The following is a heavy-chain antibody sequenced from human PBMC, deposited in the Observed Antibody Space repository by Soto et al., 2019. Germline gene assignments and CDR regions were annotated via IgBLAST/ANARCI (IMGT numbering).Heavy chain of an antibody. Sequence: SETLSLTCSVSDDSIDNTVFLWNWIRQHPEKGLEWIGYISSSGKTYYNPSLKSRVTMSLDTSRNQFSLNLTSVTAADTAVYFCARHLSGDDPNSNWFDPWCQGTLVSVTS. V-gene: IGHV4-31*03. CDR3: ARHLSGDDPNSNWFDP. CDR2: ISSSGKT. J-gene: IGHJ5*02. CDR1: DDSIDNTVFL. D-gene: IGHD4-17*01.